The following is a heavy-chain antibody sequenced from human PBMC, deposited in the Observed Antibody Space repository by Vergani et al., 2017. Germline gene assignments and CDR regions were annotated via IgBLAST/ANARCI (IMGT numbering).Heavy chain of an antibody. V-gene: IGHV3-23*01. D-gene: IGHD2-15*01. J-gene: IGHJ4*02. CDR3: AGLSYVTTPYLQGGYDC. CDR2: ISARYPST. CDR1: GFTFSACP. Sequence: EVQLLQSGGGVIQPGGSVRLSCAASGFTFSACPMTWVRQAPGKGLGWVSAISARYPSTYYADSVKGRFTISRDNSKNMLYLQMNSLGAEDPAVYYCAGLSYVTTPYLQGGYDCWGQGTLVSVSS.